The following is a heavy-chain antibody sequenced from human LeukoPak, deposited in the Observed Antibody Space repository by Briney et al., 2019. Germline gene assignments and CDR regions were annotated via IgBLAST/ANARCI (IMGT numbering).Heavy chain of an antibody. CDR1: GFTFSDHY. Sequence: GGSLRLSCAASGFTFSDHYMDWVRQAPGKGLEWVGRTRNKANSYTTEYAASVKGRFTISRDDSKNSLYLQMNSLKTEDTAVYYCARTQIRSFNYYDSGFDYWGQGTLVTVSS. J-gene: IGHJ4*02. CDR3: ARTQIRSFNYYDSGFDY. V-gene: IGHV3-72*01. D-gene: IGHD3-22*01. CDR2: TRNKANSYTT.